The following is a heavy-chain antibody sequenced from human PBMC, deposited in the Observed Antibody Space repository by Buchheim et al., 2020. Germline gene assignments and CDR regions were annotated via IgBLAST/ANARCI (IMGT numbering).Heavy chain of an antibody. J-gene: IGHJ4*02. V-gene: IGHV3-7*03. D-gene: IGHD1-1*01. CDR3: ANRNDGPVPYYFDY. CDR2: IKQDGSEK. CDR1: GFTFSNYW. Sequence: EVQLVESGGGLVQPGGSLRLSCAASGFTFSNYWMSWVRQAPGKGLEWVANIKQDGSEKYYVDSVKGRFTISRDNAKNSVYLQMNSLRAEDTAVYYCANRNDGPVPYYFDYWGQGTL.